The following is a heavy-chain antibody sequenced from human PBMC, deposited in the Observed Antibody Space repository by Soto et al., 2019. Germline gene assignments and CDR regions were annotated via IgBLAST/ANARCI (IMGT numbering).Heavy chain of an antibody. J-gene: IGHJ3*02. D-gene: IGHD3-3*01. CDR2: MNPNSGNT. V-gene: IGHV1-8*01. CDR1: GYTFTSYD. CDR3: AREGAIFGVVKSHDAFDI. Sequence: ASVKVSCKASGYTFTSYDINWVRQATGQGLEWMGWMNPNSGNTGYAQKFQGRVTMTRNTSISTAYMELSSLRSEDTAVYYCAREGAIFGVVKSHDAFDIWGQGTMVTVSS.